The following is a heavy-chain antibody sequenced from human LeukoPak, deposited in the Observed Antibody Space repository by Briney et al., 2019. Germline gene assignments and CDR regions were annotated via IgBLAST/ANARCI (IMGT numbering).Heavy chain of an antibody. CDR1: GFTFSSAW. V-gene: IGHV3-74*01. Sequence: PGGSLRLSCAASGFTFSSAWMHWVRQTPGKGLVGVSRINSDGSSTNYADSVKGRFTISRDNAKNMVNLQMNSLRAEDTAIYYCTRDYSYAMAVWGQGTTVTVSS. CDR2: INSDGSST. D-gene: IGHD2-21*01. J-gene: IGHJ6*02. CDR3: TRDYSYAMAV.